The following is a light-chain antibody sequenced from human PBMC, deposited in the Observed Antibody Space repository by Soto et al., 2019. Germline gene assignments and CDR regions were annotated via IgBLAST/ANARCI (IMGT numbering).Light chain of an antibody. CDR1: QSVSSN. Sequence: EIVMTQSPATLSVSPGERATLSCRASQSVSSNLAWYQQKPGQAPRLLIYGASTRATGIPARFSGSGSGTEFTLTISSLQSEDFAVYFCQQYDNWPPVTFGQGTKLEIE. CDR3: QQYDNWPPVT. CDR2: GAS. V-gene: IGKV3-15*01. J-gene: IGKJ2*01.